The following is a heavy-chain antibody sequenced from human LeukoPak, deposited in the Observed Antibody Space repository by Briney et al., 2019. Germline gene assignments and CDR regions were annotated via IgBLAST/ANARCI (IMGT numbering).Heavy chain of an antibody. CDR3: ARGARVRTGDY. D-gene: IGHD6-6*01. Sequence: GGSLRLSCAASGFTFDDYAMHWVRQAPGKGLEWVSGISWNSGSIGYADSVKGRFTISRDNAKNSLYLQMNSLRAEDTALYYCARGARVRTGDYWGQGTLVTVSS. CDR1: GFTFDDYA. CDR2: ISWNSGSI. J-gene: IGHJ4*02. V-gene: IGHV3-9*01.